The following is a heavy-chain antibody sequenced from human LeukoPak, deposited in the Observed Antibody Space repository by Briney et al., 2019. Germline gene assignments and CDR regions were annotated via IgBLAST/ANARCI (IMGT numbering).Heavy chain of an antibody. J-gene: IGHJ3*02. CDR1: GFTVGSKY. Sequence: GGSLRLSCAASGFTVGSKYMNWVRQAPGKGLEWVSVIYSGGSTFYADSVKGRFTISRDNSKNTLYLQMNSLRAEDTVVYYCARDGWRNPDASDIWGQGTMVTVSS. CDR3: ARDGWRNPDASDI. D-gene: IGHD1-14*01. CDR2: IYSGGST. V-gene: IGHV3-53*01.